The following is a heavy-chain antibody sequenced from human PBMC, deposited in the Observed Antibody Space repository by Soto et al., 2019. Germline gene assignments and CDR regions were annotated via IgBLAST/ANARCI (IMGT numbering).Heavy chain of an antibody. CDR2: ISAYNGNT. Sequence: GASVKVSCKASGYTFTSYGISWLRQAPGQGLEWMGWISAYNGNTNYAQKLQGRVTMTTDTSTSTAYMELRSLRSDDTAVYYCAAYDSSGYNWFDPWGQGTLVTVSS. J-gene: IGHJ5*02. CDR3: AAYDSSGYNWFDP. V-gene: IGHV1-18*01. CDR1: GYTFTSYG. D-gene: IGHD3-22*01.